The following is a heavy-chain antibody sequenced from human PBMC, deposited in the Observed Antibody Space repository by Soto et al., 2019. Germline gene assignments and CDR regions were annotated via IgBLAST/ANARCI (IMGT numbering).Heavy chain of an antibody. CDR2: IIPILGIA. J-gene: IGHJ6*02. CDR1: GGTFSSYT. Sequence: QVQLVQSGAEVKKPGSSVKVSCKASGGTFSSYTISWVRQAPGQGLEWMGRIIPILGIANYAQKFQGRVTITADKXXSTAYMELSSLRSEDTAVYYCARDGGDDYYYGMDVWGQGTTVTVSS. D-gene: IGHD3-16*01. CDR3: ARDGGDDYYYGMDV. V-gene: IGHV1-69*08.